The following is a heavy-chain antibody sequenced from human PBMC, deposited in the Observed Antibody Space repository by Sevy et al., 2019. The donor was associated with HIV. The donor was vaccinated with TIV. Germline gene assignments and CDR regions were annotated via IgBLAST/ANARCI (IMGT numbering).Heavy chain of an antibody. V-gene: IGHV4-38-2*02. CDR3: VRLVTAVVYYFDY. D-gene: IGHD5-18*01. CDR1: GYSISSGYY. CDR2: FYLGGST. J-gene: IGHJ4*02. Sequence: SETLSLTCTVSGYSISSGYYWGWIRQSPGKGLEWIGSFYLGGSTYYNPSLKGRVTISPDSSKNQFSLKLNSVTAADTAVYFCVRLVTAVVYYFDYWGQGTLVTVSS.